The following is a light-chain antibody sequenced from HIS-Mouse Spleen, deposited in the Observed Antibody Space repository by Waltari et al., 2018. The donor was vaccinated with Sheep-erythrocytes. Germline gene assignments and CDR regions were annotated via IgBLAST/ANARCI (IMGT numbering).Light chain of an antibody. V-gene: IGKV1-39*01. J-gene: IGKJ3*01. CDR2: AAS. Sequence: DIQMTQSPSSLSASVGDRVTITCRASQSISSYLNWYQQKQGKAPKLLIYAASRLQSGVPSRISGSGAGTDFTLNISSLQPEDFATYYCQQSYSTPQFTFGPGTKVDIK. CDR3: QQSYSTPQFT. CDR1: QSISSY.